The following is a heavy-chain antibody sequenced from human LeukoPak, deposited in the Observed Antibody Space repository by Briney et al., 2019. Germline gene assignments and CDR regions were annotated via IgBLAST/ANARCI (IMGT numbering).Heavy chain of an antibody. J-gene: IGHJ4*02. CDR2: IYYSGST. Sequence: PSETLSLTCTVSGGSISSSSYYWRWIRQPPGKVLERIGSIYYSGSTYYDPSLKRRVTISVDTSKNQSSLKLSSVTAADAAVYYWARHPRVDTAMVDYFDYWGQGTLVTVSS. D-gene: IGHD5-18*01. V-gene: IGHV4-39*01. CDR3: ARHPRVDTAMVDYFDY. CDR1: GGSISSSSYY.